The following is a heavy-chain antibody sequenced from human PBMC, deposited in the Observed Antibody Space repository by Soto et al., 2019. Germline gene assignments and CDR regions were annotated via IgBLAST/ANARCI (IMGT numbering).Heavy chain of an antibody. Sequence: ASETLSLTCTVSGGSISSYYWSWIRQPPGKGLEWIGYIYYSGSTNYNPSLKSRVTISVDTSKNQFSLKLSSVTAADTAVYYCARVGGSYLFGAFDIWGQGTMVTVSS. J-gene: IGHJ3*02. CDR1: GGSISSYY. D-gene: IGHD1-26*01. CDR3: ARVGGSYLFGAFDI. CDR2: IYYSGST. V-gene: IGHV4-59*01.